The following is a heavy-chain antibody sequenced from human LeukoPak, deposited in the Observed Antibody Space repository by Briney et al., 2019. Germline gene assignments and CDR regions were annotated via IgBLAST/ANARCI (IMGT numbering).Heavy chain of an antibody. Sequence: SETLSLTCTVSGDSINSYYWSWIRQSPGKGLEWVGYVSYSGSTNYNPSLNSRVTISVDRSKNQFSLKLTSVTAADSAMYYCARDYDTTGANWFGPWGQGALVTVSS. V-gene: IGHV4-59*01. D-gene: IGHD3-9*01. CDR1: GDSINSYY. J-gene: IGHJ5*02. CDR2: VSYSGST. CDR3: ARDYDTTGANWFGP.